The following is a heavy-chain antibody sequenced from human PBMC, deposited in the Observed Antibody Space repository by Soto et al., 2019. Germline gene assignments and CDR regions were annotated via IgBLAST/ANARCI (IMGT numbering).Heavy chain of an antibody. CDR1: GGSISNYY. Sequence: SETLSVTCTVSGGSISNYYWSWIRQPAGKGLEWIGRIYTGGSTNYNPSLKSRVTMSTDTSKNQFSLRLTSVTAADTAVYYCARASVGPPGGGSWIMPFDYWGQGALVTVSS. CDR2: IYTGGST. V-gene: IGHV4-4*07. D-gene: IGHD2-15*01. J-gene: IGHJ4*02. CDR3: ARASVGPPGGGSWIMPFDY.